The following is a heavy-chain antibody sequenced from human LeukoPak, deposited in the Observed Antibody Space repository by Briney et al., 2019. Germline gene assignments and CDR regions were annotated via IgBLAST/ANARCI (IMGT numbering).Heavy chain of an antibody. CDR1: GGSISSYY. CDR2: IYTSGST. J-gene: IGHJ6*02. D-gene: IGHD2-15*01. V-gene: IGHV4-4*07. Sequence: SETLSLTCTVSGGSISSYYWSWIRQPAGKGLEWIGRIYTSGSTNYNPSLKSRVTMSVDTSKNQFSLKLSSVTAADTAVYYCARDPAGEYCSGGSCYSEYYYYGMDVWSQGTTVTVSS. CDR3: ARDPAGEYCSGGSCYSEYYYYGMDV.